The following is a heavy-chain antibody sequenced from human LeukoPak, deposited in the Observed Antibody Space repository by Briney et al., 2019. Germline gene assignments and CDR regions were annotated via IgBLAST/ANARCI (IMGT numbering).Heavy chain of an antibody. Sequence: ASVKVSCKASGGTFTTYSLTWVRQAPGQGLEWMGRISPILGVNYYAQKFQGRVTISADKSMITAYMDPSNVTSEDTAVYYCVAVYDGAAGYFDLWGRGTLITVSS. CDR3: VAVYDGAAGYFDL. V-gene: IGHV1-69*02. CDR2: ISPILGVN. J-gene: IGHJ2*01. D-gene: IGHD3-22*01. CDR1: GGTFTTYS.